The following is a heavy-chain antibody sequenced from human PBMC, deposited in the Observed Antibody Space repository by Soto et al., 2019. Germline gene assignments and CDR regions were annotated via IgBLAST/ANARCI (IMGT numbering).Heavy chain of an antibody. CDR3: ARESEGITSNFDY. CDR2: ISSTTNYI. V-gene: IGHV3-21*01. Sequence: PGGSLRLSCAASGFTFTRYSMNWVRQAPGKGLEWVSSISSTTNYIYYADSMKGRFTVSTDNAKNSVYLEMNSLSAEDTPVYYFARESEGITSNFDYWGQGTLVTVSS. D-gene: IGHD2-21*01. J-gene: IGHJ4*02. CDR1: GFTFTRYS.